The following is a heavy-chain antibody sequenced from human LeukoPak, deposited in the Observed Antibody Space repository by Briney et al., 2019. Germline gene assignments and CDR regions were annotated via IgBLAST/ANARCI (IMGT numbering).Heavy chain of an antibody. D-gene: IGHD1-26*01. CDR3: ARTGLVGATTSGGQSFRAQFDY. J-gene: IGHJ4*02. V-gene: IGHV3-30*04. CDR2: ISYDGSNK. Sequence: GGSLRLSCAASGFTFSSYAMHWVRQAPGKGLEWVAVISYDGSNKYYADSVKGRFTISRDNSKNTLYLQMNSLRAEDTAVYYCARTGLVGATTSGGQSFRAQFDYWGQGTLVTVSS. CDR1: GFTFSSYA.